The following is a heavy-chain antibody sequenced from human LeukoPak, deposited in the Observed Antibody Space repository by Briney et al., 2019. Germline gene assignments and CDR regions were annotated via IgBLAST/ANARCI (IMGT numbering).Heavy chain of an antibody. Sequence: SQTLSLTCTVSNGSIDSGSYYWSWIRQPAGKGLEWIGRIYASWSTTYNPSLKSRVTISVGASKNQFSLKLSSVTAADTAVYYCARGPTSGYSSGWPHYFDYWGQGTLVTVSS. V-gene: IGHV4-61*02. D-gene: IGHD6-19*01. CDR3: ARGPTSGYSSGWPHYFDY. CDR1: NGSIDSGSYY. CDR2: IYASWST. J-gene: IGHJ4*02.